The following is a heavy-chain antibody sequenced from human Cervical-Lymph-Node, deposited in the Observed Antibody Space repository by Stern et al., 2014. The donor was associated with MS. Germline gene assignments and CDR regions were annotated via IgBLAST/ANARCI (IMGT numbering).Heavy chain of an antibody. J-gene: IGHJ6*02. CDR1: GFSLSTSGVG. D-gene: IGHD6-19*01. CDR3: VHSCSTGWYFAYYGMDV. CDR2: IYWDDDK. Sequence: QITLKESGPTLVKPTQTLTLTCTFSGFSLSTSGVGVGWIRQPPGKALEWLALIYWDDDKRYSPSLKRRLTITKDTSKNQVVLTMSNVDPVDTATYYCVHSCSTGWYFAYYGMDVWGQGTTVTVSS. V-gene: IGHV2-5*02.